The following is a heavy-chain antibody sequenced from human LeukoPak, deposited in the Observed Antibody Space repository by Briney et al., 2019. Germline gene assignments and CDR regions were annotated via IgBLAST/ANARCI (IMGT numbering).Heavy chain of an antibody. Sequence: GGSLRLSCAASVFTVSNAWKNWVRQAPGTGLEWVANIKQDGSKKSYVDSVKGRFTISRDNAKNSLYLQMNSLRAEDTAIYYCTRVGYIDEGIDYWGQGTLVTVSS. V-gene: IGHV3-7*04. CDR1: VFTVSNAW. CDR2: IKQDGSKK. D-gene: IGHD5-24*01. CDR3: TRVGYIDEGIDY. J-gene: IGHJ4*02.